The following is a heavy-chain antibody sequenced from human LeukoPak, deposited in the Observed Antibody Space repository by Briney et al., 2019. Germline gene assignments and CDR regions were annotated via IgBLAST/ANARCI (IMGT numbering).Heavy chain of an antibody. CDR1: GGSFSGYY. V-gene: IGHV4-34*01. CDR2: INHSGST. D-gene: IGHD4-23*01. Sequence: PSETLSLTCAVYGGSFSGYYWSWIRQPPGKGLEWIGEINHSGSTNYNPSLKSRVTISVDTSKNQFSLKLSSVTAADTAVYYCAREGYGGTTLFWWGQGTLVTVSS. J-gene: IGHJ4*02. CDR3: AREGYGGTTLFW.